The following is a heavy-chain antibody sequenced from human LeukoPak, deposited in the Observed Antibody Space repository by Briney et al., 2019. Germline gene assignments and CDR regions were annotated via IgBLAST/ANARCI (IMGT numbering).Heavy chain of an antibody. CDR3: ARAPYNWNDRFWFDP. J-gene: IGHJ5*02. CDR2: IYTSGST. V-gene: IGHV4-4*07. D-gene: IGHD1-1*01. CDR1: GGSISSYY. Sequence: SETLSLTCTVSGGSISSYYWSWIRQPAGKGLEWIGRIYTSGSTNYNPSLKSRVTMSVDTSKNQFSLKLSSVTAADTAVYYCARAPYNWNDRFWFDPWGQGTLVTVSS.